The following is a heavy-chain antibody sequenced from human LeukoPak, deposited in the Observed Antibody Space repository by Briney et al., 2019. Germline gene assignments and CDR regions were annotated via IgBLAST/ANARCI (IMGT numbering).Heavy chain of an antibody. CDR3: AKKQPPIRRGVREQMEDYYYYGMDV. V-gene: IGHV3-23*01. CDR2: ISGSGGST. Sequence: GGSLRLSCAASGFTFSSYAMSWVRQAPGKGLEWVPAISGSGGSTYYADSVKGRFTISRDNSKNTLYLQMNSLRAEDTAVYYCAKKQPPIRRGVREQMEDYYYYGMDVWGQGTTVTVSS. CDR1: GFTFSSYA. D-gene: IGHD3-10*01. J-gene: IGHJ6*02.